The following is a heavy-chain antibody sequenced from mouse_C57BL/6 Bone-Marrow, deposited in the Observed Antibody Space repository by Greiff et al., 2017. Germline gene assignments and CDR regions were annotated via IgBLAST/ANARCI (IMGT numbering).Heavy chain of an antibody. Sequence: QVQLQQPGAELVKPGASVKLSCKASGYTFTSYWMPWVKQRPGQGLEWIGGIHPNSGSTNYNEKFKSKATLTVDKSSSTAYMQLSSLTSEDSAVYYYARNGYYCGSSWFAYWGQGTLVTVSA. CDR3: ARNGYYCGSSWFAY. CDR1: GYTFTSYW. V-gene: IGHV1-64*01. D-gene: IGHD1-1*01. CDR2: IHPNSGST. J-gene: IGHJ3*01.